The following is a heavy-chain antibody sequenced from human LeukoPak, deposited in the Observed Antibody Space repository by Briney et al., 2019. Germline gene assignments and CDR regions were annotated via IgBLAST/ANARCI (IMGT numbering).Heavy chain of an antibody. Sequence: PSETLSLTCTVSGGSISSYYWSWIRQPPGKGLEWIGYIYYGGSTNYNPSLKSRVTISVDTSKNQFSLKPSSVTAADTAVYYCARDYYDSSGYSLGIDYWGQGTLVTVSS. CDR2: IYYGGST. J-gene: IGHJ4*02. CDR1: GGSISSYY. CDR3: ARDYYDSSGYSLGIDY. V-gene: IGHV4-59*01. D-gene: IGHD3-22*01.